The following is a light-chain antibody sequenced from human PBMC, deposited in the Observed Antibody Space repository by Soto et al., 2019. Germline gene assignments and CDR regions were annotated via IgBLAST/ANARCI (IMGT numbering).Light chain of an antibody. CDR3: CSYVGATTYV. CDR1: GTDVGQYNY. J-gene: IGLJ1*01. V-gene: IGLV2-8*01. CDR2: HVS. Sequence: QSVLTQPPSASGSPGQSVTISCTGAGTDVGQYNYVSWYQQHPGKAPKLLIHHVSRRPSGVSNRFSGSNSGSTASLTISGLQAEDEADYYCCSYVGATTYVFGTGTKVTVL.